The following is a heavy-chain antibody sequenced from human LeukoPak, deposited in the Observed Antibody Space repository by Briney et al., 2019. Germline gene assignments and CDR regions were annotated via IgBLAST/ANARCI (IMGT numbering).Heavy chain of an antibody. CDR3: AKVAPYGNYVFDY. D-gene: IGHD1-7*01. V-gene: IGHV3-23*01. J-gene: IGHJ4*02. CDR2: ISGGGGST. Sequence: GGSLRLSCAASGFTFSSYAMSWVRQAPGKGLEWVSGISGGGGSTNYADSVKGRFTISRDNSKNTLYRHLNSLGAEDTAVYYYAKVAPYGNYVFDYWGQGTLVTVSS. CDR1: GFTFSSYA.